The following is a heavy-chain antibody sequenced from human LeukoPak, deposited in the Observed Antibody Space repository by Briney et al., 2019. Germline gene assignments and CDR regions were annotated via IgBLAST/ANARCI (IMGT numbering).Heavy chain of an antibody. Sequence: GGSLRLSCAASGFSFSSYWMHWVRQAPGKGPVWVSRINSDGSSTTYADSVKGRFTISRDNAKNTLYLQMNSLRAEDTAVYYCAREPSGSYHFEYFQHWGQGTLVTVSS. CDR3: AREPSGSYHFEYFQH. CDR1: GFSFSSYW. J-gene: IGHJ1*01. V-gene: IGHV3-74*01. CDR2: INSDGSST. D-gene: IGHD1-26*01.